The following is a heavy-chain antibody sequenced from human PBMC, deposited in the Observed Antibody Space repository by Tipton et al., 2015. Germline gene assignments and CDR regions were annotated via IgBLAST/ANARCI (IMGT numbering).Heavy chain of an antibody. CDR3: ARGNWELDY. CDR2: IIPILGTA. V-gene: IGHV1-69*01. Sequence: VQLVQSGAEVKKPGSSVKVSCKASGGTFSSYVISWVRQAPGQGLEWMGGIIPILGTADYAQKFQGRVTITADESTTTVYMELSILRSEDTAVYYCARGNWELDYWGQGTLVTVSS. J-gene: IGHJ4*02. CDR1: GGTFSSYV. D-gene: IGHD1-1*01.